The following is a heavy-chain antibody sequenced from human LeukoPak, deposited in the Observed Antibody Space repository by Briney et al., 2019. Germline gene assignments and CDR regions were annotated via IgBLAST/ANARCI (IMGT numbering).Heavy chain of an antibody. V-gene: IGHV3-69-1*01. CDR3: ARMVDYYDDSEDC. D-gene: IGHD3-22*01. Sequence: GGSLRLSCAASGFTFSNYDMHWVRLAPGKGLEWVSSITSSDNMFYADSVKGRFTISRDNAKNSVYLQMNSLRAEDTAVYYCARMVDYYDDSEDCWGQGTLVTVSS. J-gene: IGHJ4*02. CDR1: GFTFSNYD. CDR2: ITSSDNM.